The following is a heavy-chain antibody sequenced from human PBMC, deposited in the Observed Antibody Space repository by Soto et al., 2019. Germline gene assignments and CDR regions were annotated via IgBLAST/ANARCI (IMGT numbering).Heavy chain of an antibody. CDR3: AREEYYYGSGAFFDY. CDR1: GGTFRSYT. Sequence: QVQLVQSGAEVKKPGSSVKVSCKASGGTFRSYTISWVRQAPGQGLEWMGRIIPIRGIANYAQKFQGRVTITADKATSTAYMELSSLRSEDTAVYYCAREEYYYGSGAFFDYWGQGTLVTVSS. D-gene: IGHD3-10*01. J-gene: IGHJ4*02. V-gene: IGHV1-69*08. CDR2: IIPIRGIA.